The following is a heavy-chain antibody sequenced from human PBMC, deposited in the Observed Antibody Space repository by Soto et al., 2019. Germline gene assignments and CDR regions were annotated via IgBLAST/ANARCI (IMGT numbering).Heavy chain of an antibody. D-gene: IGHD1-26*01. CDR3: ARGGKELNFDY. Sequence: SETLSLTCTVSGGSISSYYWSWIRQPPGKGLEWIGYIYYSGSTNYNPSIKSRVTISVDTSKNQFSLKLSSVTAADTAVYYCARGGKELNFDYWGQGTLVTVSS. CDR1: GGSISSYY. J-gene: IGHJ4*02. CDR2: IYYSGST. V-gene: IGHV4-59*01.